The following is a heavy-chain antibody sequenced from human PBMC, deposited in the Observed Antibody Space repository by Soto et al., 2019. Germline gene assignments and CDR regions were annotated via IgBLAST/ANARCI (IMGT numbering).Heavy chain of an antibody. CDR3: AAGEASSRNLAPYYLDF. V-gene: IGHV4-59*01. CDR1: GGSMRNYF. D-gene: IGHD6-13*01. J-gene: IGHJ4*02. Sequence: SETLSLTCTVSGGSMRNYFLTWIRQPPGKGLEWIGYIHYSGATSFFPSYNPSLRGRVTISEDTSKNQFSLKLLSVTTADTAVYFCAAGEASSRNLAPYYLDFWGQGTLVTVYS. CDR2: IHYSGATSFFP.